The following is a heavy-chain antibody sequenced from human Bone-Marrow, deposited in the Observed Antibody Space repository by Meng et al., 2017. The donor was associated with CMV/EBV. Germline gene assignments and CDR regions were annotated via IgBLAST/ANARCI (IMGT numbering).Heavy chain of an antibody. D-gene: IGHD3-9*01. CDR3: ARGGTYYDILTGYSRRDGFDI. J-gene: IGHJ3*02. CDR1: GGSFSGYY. Sequence: GSLRLSCAVYGGSFSGYYWSWIRQPPGKGLEWIGEINHSGSTNYNPSLKSRVTISVDTSKNQFSLKLSSVTAADTAVYYCARGGTYYDILTGYSRRDGFDIWGQGTMVTVSS. CDR2: INHSGST. V-gene: IGHV4-34*01.